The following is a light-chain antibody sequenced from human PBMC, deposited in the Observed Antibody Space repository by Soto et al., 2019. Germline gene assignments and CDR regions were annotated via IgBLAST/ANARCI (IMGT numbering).Light chain of an antibody. CDR2: AAS. CDR1: QGISSY. J-gene: IGKJ1*01. V-gene: IGKV1-8*01. CDR3: QQSYSTSWT. Sequence: AIRMTQSPSSFSASTGDRVTITCRASQGISSYLAWYQQKPGKAPKLLIYAASTLQSGVPSRFSGSGSGTDFTLTISSLQPEDFATYYCQQSYSTSWTFGQGTKVDIK.